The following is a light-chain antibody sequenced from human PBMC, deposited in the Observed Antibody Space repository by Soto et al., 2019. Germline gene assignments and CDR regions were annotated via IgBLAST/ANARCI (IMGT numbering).Light chain of an antibody. J-gene: IGKJ3*01. CDR2: DAS. V-gene: IGKV3-11*01. CDR1: QNIGNF. Sequence: EIVLTQSPSNMSLSPGERATLSCRASQNIGNFLAWYQHKPGQAPRLLIYDASKRATAIPARFSGSGSGTDFTLTISSLEPADFAVYYCQQRTTSPPLFAFGPGTRVDIK. CDR3: QQRTTSPPLFA.